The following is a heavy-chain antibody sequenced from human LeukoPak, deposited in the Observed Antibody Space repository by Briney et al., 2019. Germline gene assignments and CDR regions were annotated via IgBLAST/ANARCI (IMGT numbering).Heavy chain of an antibody. D-gene: IGHD3-16*01. Sequence: SVKVSCKASGFTFTSSAMQWVRQARGQRLEWIGWIVVGSGNTNYAQKFQERVTITRDMSTSTAYMELSSLRSEDTAVYYCTTDRNDYVWGELKGLDYWGQGTLVTVSS. CDR2: IVVGSGNT. J-gene: IGHJ4*02. V-gene: IGHV1-58*02. CDR3: TTDRNDYVWGELKGLDY. CDR1: GFTFTSSA.